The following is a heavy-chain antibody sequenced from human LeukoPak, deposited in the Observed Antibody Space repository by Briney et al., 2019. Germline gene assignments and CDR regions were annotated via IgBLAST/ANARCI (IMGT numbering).Heavy chain of an antibody. J-gene: IGHJ4*02. CDR3: AKETLQYYDFWSGYSPFDY. V-gene: IGHV3-30*02. CDR1: GFTFSSYG. CDR2: IRYDGSNK. Sequence: GGSLRLSCAASGFTFSSYGMHWVRQAPGKGLEWVAFIRYDGSNKYYADSVKGRFTISRDNSKNTLYLQMNSLRAEDTAVYYCAKETLQYYDFWSGYSPFDYWGQGTLVTVSS. D-gene: IGHD3-3*01.